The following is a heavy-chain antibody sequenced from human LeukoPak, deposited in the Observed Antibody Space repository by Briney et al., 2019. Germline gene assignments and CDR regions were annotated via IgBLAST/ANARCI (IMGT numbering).Heavy chain of an antibody. CDR1: GGSISSDY. CDR3: ARHSYGYIID. Sequence: PSETLSLTCTVSGGSISSDYWSWLRQSPGKGLEWIGYIYYSGGTNYNPSLKSRVTVSVDTSKNQFSLKLSSVTAADTAVYYCARHSYGYIIDWGRGTLVTVSS. CDR2: IYYSGGT. V-gene: IGHV4-59*01. J-gene: IGHJ4*02. D-gene: IGHD5-18*01.